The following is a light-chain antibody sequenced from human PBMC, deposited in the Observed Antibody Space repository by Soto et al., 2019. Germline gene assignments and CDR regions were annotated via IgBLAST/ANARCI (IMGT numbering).Light chain of an antibody. V-gene: IGLV1-40*01. Sequence: QSVLTQPPSVSGAPGRRVTISCTGSSSNIGAGYDVHWYQQLPGTAPKLLIYGNNNRPSGVPDRFSGSKSGTSASLAITGLLPEDEADYYCQSHDTSLSGSRVFGTGTKVT. CDR2: GNN. CDR3: QSHDTSLSGSRV. CDR1: SSNIGAGYD. J-gene: IGLJ1*01.